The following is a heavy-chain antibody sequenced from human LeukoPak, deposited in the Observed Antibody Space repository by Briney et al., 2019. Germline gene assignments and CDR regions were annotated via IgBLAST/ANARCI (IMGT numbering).Heavy chain of an antibody. CDR1: GFNFANHA. CDR2: ISGGGDIT. J-gene: IGHJ4*02. CDR3: VREDTPATANY. D-gene: IGHD2-21*02. V-gene: IGHV3-23*01. Sequence: GGSLRLSCAASGFNFANHAMSWVRQTAGKGLEWVSAISGGGDITYYADSVKGRFTISRDNSKDTLFLQMHSLRPGDTALYYCVREDTPATANYWGQGTLVTISS.